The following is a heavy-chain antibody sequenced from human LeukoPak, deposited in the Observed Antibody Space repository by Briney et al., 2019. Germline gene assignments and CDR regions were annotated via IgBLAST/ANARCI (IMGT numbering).Heavy chain of an antibody. D-gene: IGHD2-2*01. Sequence: PSETLSLTCAVYGGSFSGYYWSWIRQPPGKGLEWIGEINHSGSTNYNPSLKSRVTISVDTSKNQFSLKLSSVTAADTAVYYCARDLRLGYCSSTSCGGFDPWGQGTLVTVSS. CDR3: ARDLRLGYCSSTSCGGFDP. J-gene: IGHJ5*02. CDR1: GGSFSGYY. V-gene: IGHV4-34*01. CDR2: INHSGST.